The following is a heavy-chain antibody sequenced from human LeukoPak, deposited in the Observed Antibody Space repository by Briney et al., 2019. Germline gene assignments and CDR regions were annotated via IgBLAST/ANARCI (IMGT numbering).Heavy chain of an antibody. V-gene: IGHV1-8*03. J-gene: IGHJ4*02. Sequence: ASVKVSCKASGYGFTADDINWVRQATGQGLEWMGWMNPNSGYTGYAQKFQGRVTITRDTSISTAYMELSSLRSEDTAVYYCARVAGSIDYWGQGTLVTVSS. CDR3: ARVAGSIDY. CDR2: MNPNSGYT. CDR1: GYGFTADD. D-gene: IGHD6-19*01.